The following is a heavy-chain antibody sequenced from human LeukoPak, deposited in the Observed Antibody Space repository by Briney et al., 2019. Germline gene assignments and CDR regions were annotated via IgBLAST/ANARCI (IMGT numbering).Heavy chain of an antibody. D-gene: IGHD3-10*01. J-gene: IGHJ6*03. CDR3: ARDLGTYYYGSGSYPRACYYYMDV. CDR1: GYTFTGYY. Sequence: GASVKVSCKASGYTFTGYYMHWVRQAPGQGLEWMGWINPNSGGTNYAQKFQGKVTMTRDTSISTAYMELSRLRSDDTAVYYCARDLGTYYYGSGSYPRACYYYMDVWGKGTTVTISS. CDR2: INPNSGGT. V-gene: IGHV1-2*02.